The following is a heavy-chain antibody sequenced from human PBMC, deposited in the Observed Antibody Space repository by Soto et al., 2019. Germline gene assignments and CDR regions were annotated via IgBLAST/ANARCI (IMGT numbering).Heavy chain of an antibody. V-gene: IGHV3-66*01. CDR2: IYSGGST. J-gene: IGHJ4*02. D-gene: IGHD6-19*01. CDR3: ARGKNSGWYLVDY. CDR1: GFTVSSNY. Sequence: EVQLVESGGGLVQPGGSLRLSCAASGFTVSSNYMSWVRQAPGKGLEWVSVIYSGGSTYYADSVKGRFTISRDNSKNTLYLQMYSLRAEDTAVYYCARGKNSGWYLVDYWGQGTLVTVSS.